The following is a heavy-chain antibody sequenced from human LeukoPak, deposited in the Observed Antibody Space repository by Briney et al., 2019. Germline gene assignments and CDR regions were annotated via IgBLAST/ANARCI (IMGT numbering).Heavy chain of an antibody. D-gene: IGHD3-10*01. J-gene: IGHJ6*03. V-gene: IGHV3-30*03. CDR2: ISYDGSNT. Sequence: GRSLRLSCAASGFTFSNYGIHWVRQAPGKGLECVAVISYDGSNTFYTDSVKGRFTGSRDNSKNTLFLQMNSLRAEDTAVYYCARGPHTTGYYYGSGTYLLDYYYMDVWGRGTTVIVSS. CDR3: ARGPHTTGYYYGSGTYLLDYYYMDV. CDR1: GFTFSNYG.